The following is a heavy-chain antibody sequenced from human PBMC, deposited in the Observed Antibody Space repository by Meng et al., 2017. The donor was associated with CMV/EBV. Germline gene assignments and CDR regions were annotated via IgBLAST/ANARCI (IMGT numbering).Heavy chain of an antibody. Sequence: QGQLVESGGGVVQPGGSLRLSCAASGFTFSSYGMHWVRQAPGKGLEWVAFIRYDGSNKYYADSVKGRFTISRDNSKNTLYLQMNSLRAEDTAVYYCAKGPTGTADYWGQGTLVTVSS. CDR3: AKGPTGTADY. V-gene: IGHV3-30*02. D-gene: IGHD1-1*01. J-gene: IGHJ4*02. CDR2: IRYDGSNK. CDR1: GFTFSSYG.